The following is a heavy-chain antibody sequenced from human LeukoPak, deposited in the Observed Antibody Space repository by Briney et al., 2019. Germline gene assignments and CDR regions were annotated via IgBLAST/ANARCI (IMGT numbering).Heavy chain of an antibody. CDR2: ISSSSSYI. V-gene: IGHV3-21*01. Sequence: GGSLRLSCAASGFTFSRYSMNWVRQAPGKGLEWVSSISSSSSYIYYADSVEGRFTISRDNAKNSLYLQMNSLRAEDTAVYYCAISTSCYLYWGQGTLVTVSS. CDR1: GFTFSRYS. D-gene: IGHD2-2*01. CDR3: AISTSCYLY. J-gene: IGHJ4*02.